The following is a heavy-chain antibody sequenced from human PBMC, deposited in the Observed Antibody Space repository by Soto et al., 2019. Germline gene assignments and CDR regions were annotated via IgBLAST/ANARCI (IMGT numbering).Heavy chain of an antibody. J-gene: IGHJ4*02. CDR3: ARSAKRVVPAANDY. CDR2: ISAYNGNT. V-gene: IGHV1-18*04. Sequence: QVQLVQSGAEVKKPGASVKVSCKASGYTFTSYGISWVRQAPGQGLEGMGWISAYNGNTNYAPKLQGRVTMTTDTSTSTAYMELRSLRSDYTAVYYCARSAKRVVPAANDYWGQGTLVTVSS. D-gene: IGHD2-2*01. CDR1: GYTFTSYG.